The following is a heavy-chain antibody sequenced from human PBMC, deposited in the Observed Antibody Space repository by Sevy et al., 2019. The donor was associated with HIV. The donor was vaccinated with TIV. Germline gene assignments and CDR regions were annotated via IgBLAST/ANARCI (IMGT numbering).Heavy chain of an antibody. D-gene: IGHD3-10*01. CDR1: GYSITSGYL. Sequence: SETLSLTCAVSGYSITSGYLWGWIRQPPGKGLEWIGSVFDSGSTYYNPSLNSRVIISVDTSKNEFSLILNSVTAADTAVYYCARHSHGSGTYYVPFNSWGQGTLVTVSS. V-gene: IGHV4-38-2*01. CDR3: ARHSHGSGTYYVPFNS. J-gene: IGHJ4*02. CDR2: VFDSGST.